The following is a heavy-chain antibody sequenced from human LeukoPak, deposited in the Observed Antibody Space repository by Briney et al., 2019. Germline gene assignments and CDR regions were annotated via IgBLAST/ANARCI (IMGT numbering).Heavy chain of an antibody. J-gene: IGHJ4*02. V-gene: IGHV3-30*18. CDR1: GFTFSSYG. D-gene: IGHD2-2*01. CDR2: ISYDGSNK. Sequence: ERSLTLSCAPSGFTFSSYGMHWVRQAPGKGLEWVAFISYDGSNKYYADSVKGPFTISRDNSKNTLYLQMNSLRAEDTAVYYCAKDWSYCSSTSCYVHYFDYWGQGTLVTVSS. CDR3: AKDWSYCSSTSCYVHYFDY.